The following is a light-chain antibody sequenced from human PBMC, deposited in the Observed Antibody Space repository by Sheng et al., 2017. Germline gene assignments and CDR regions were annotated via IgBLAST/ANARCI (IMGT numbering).Light chain of an antibody. V-gene: IGKV3-20*01. CDR1: QTVRGNY. J-gene: IGKJ5*01. Sequence: DNVLTQSPGSLSLSPGETAALSCKTTQTVRGNYLAWYQQKPGQPPRLLIYSVSKRATGIPDRFSGGGSGTEFTLTIDRLEPEDFAVYFCQQYGASPPITFGQGTRLDI. CDR2: SVS. CDR3: QQYGASPPIT.